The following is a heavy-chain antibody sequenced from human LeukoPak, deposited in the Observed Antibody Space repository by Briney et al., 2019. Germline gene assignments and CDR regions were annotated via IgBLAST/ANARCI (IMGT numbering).Heavy chain of an antibody. D-gene: IGHD2-15*01. J-gene: IGHJ5*02. CDR1: GGSISSYY. CDR2: IYYRGST. CDR3: ASLGCSGGSCYWFDP. V-gene: IGHV4-59*01. Sequence: TASETLSLTCTVSGGSISSYYWSWIRQPPGKGLEWIGYIYYRGSTNYNPSLKSRVTISVDTSKNQFSLKLSSVTAADTAVYYCASLGCSGGSCYWFDPWGQGTLVTVSS.